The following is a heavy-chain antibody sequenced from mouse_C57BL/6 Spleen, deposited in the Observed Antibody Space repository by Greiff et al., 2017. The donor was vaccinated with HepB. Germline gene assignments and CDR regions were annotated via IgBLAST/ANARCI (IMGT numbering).Heavy chain of an antibody. J-gene: IGHJ2*01. CDR1: GYTFTGYW. V-gene: IGHV1-9*01. CDR3: ARRDNDY. CDR2: ILPGSGST. Sequence: QVQLKQSGAELMKPGASVKLSCKATGYTFTGYWIEWVKQRPGHGLEWIGEILPGSGSTNYTEKFQGKATFTADTSSNTAYMQLSRLPTEDSAIYYCARRDNDYWCQGTTLTVSS.